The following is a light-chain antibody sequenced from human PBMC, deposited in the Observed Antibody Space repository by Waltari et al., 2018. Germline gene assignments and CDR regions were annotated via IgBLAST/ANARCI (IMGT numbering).Light chain of an antibody. CDR3: SSYTSSSTLV. CDR1: SSDVGGYNY. J-gene: IGLJ3*02. Sequence: QSALTQPASVSGSPGQSITISCTGTSSDVGGYNYVSWYQHHPGKAPKLMIYDVRNRPSGVSIRCPSSKSGNPASLTSSGLQAEDEADYYCSSYTSSSTLVFGGGTKLTVL. CDR2: DVR. V-gene: IGLV2-14*03.